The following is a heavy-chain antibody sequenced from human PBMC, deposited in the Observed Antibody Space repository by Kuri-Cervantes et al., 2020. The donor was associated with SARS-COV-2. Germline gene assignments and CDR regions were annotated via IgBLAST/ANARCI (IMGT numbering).Heavy chain of an antibody. J-gene: IGHJ4*02. CDR1: GFSLSRYT. CDR2: ISSSSSYI. V-gene: IGHV3-21*01. D-gene: IGHD6-19*01. CDR3: ARTVTGSGEQWQHDY. Sequence: GESLKISCAASGFSLSRYTMNWVRQAPGKGLEWVSSISSSSSYIYYADSVKGRFTISRDNAKNSLYLQMNSLRAEDTAVYYCARTVTGSGEQWQHDYWGQGTLVTVSS.